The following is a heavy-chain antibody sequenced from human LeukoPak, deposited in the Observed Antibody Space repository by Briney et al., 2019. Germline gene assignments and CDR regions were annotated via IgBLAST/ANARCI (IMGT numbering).Heavy chain of an antibody. V-gene: IGHV1-69*05. CDR2: IMPPFGTA. CDR3: ARDVHGDYGSGWFDP. CDR1: GGTFNNSA. D-gene: IGHD4-17*01. J-gene: IGHJ5*02. Sequence: SVKVSCKTSGGTFNNSAISWVRQAPGQGLEWLGGIMPPFGTAGYAQKFQGRVTITKDESTRTVYLELTSLTSDDTAVYYCARDVHGDYGSGWFDPWGQGTLVSVSS.